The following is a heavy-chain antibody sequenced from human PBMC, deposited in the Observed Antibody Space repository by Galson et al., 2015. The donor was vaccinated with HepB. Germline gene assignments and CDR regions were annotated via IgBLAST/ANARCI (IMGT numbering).Heavy chain of an antibody. Sequence: RQPPGKALEWLALLYWDDDKRYSPSLKSRLTITKDTSKNQVVLTMTNMDPVDTATYYCAHSRVITIFGVVIQAYFDYWGQGTLVTVSS. V-gene: IGHV2-5*02. D-gene: IGHD3-3*01. CDR3: AHSRVITIFGVVIQAYFDY. CDR2: LYWDDDK. J-gene: IGHJ4*02.